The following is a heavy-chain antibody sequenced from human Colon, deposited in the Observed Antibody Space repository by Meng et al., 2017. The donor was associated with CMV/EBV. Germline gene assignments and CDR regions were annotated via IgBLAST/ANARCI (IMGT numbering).Heavy chain of an antibody. Sequence: GESLKISCTASGFTFSNYTVKWVRQAPGKGLEWVSSISSSGSYIYYADSVKGRFTISRDSAKTSVFLQMNNLRAEGTALYYCARDQAGDPLFYYTGLDVWGHGTPVTVSS. CDR3: ARDQAGDPLFYYTGLDV. D-gene: IGHD2-21*01. J-gene: IGHJ6*02. CDR1: GFTFSNYT. CDR2: ISSSGSYI. V-gene: IGHV3-21*06.